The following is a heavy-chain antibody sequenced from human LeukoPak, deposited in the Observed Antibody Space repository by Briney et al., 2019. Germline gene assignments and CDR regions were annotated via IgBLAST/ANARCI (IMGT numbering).Heavy chain of an antibody. D-gene: IGHD3-22*01. CDR2: INPSGGST. CDR1: GYTFTTYY. J-gene: IGHJ4*02. CDR3: ARSDSSAHSGRFDY. Sequence: ASVKVSCKASGYTFTTYYMHWVRQAPGQGLEWMGIINPSGGSTSYAQKFQGRVTTTSDTSTSTVYMELSSLRSEDTAVYYCARSDSSAHSGRFDYWGQGTLVTVSS. V-gene: IGHV1-46*01.